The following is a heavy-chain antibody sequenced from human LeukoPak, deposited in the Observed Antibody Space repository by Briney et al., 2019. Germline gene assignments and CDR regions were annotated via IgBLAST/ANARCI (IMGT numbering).Heavy chain of an antibody. J-gene: IGHJ5*02. V-gene: IGHV4-4*07. D-gene: IGHD2-8*01. CDR3: ARENGLSHPRRFDP. CDR2: IYTSGST. CDR1: GGSISSYY. Sequence: SETLSLTCTVSGGSISSYYWSWIRQPAGKGLEWIGRIYTSGSTNYNPSLKSRVTISVDTSKNQFSLKLNSVTAADTAVYYCARENGLSHPRRFDPWGQGTLVTVSS.